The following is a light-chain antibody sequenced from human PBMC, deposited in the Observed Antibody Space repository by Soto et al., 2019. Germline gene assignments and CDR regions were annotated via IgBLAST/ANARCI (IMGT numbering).Light chain of an antibody. CDR1: QDIGSD. J-gene: IGKJ1*01. CDR2: AAS. CDR3: LQDYTYPWT. Sequence: IQMTQSPSSLSASVRDRVTITCRASQDIGSDLGWYQQKPGKAPNLLIYAASSLRSGVPSRFSGSGSGKHFTLTINRLQAEDSATYFCLQDYTYPWTFGQGTKVEIK. V-gene: IGKV1-6*02.